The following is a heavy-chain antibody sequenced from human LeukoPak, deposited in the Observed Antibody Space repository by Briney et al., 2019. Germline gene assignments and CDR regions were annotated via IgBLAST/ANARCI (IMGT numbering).Heavy chain of an antibody. CDR2: IKSKTDGGTT. J-gene: IGHJ6*03. Sequence: PGGSLRLSCAASGFTFSNAWMSSGRQAPGKGLEWFGRIKSKTDGGTTDYAAPVKGRFTISRDDSKNTLYLQMNSLKTEDTAVYYCTTSGAVATIHYYYYMDVWGKGTTVTVSS. V-gene: IGHV3-15*01. D-gene: IGHD5-12*01. CDR1: GFTFSNAW. CDR3: TTSGAVATIHYYYYMDV.